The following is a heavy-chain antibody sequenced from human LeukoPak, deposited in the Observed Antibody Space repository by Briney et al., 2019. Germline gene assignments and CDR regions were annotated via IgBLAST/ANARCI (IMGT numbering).Heavy chain of an antibody. CDR2: IYYSGST. CDR3: ARGHNGWYSGGLDY. D-gene: IGHD6-19*01. CDR1: GGSISNFY. J-gene: IGHJ4*02. Sequence: SETLSLTCTVSGGSISNFYWSWIRQPPGKGLEWIGYIYYSGSTNYNPSLKSRLTISVDTSKNQFSLSLSSVTAADTAVYYCARGHNGWYSGGLDYWGQGTLVTVSS. V-gene: IGHV4-59*01.